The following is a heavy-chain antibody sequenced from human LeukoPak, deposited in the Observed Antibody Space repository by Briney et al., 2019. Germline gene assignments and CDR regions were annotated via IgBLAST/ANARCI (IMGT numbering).Heavy chain of an antibody. J-gene: IGHJ4*02. V-gene: IGHV1-2*02. D-gene: IGHD5-18*01. Sequence: ASVKVSCKTSGYTFTGYYMHWVRQAPGQGLEWMGWINPNSGGTNYAQKFQGRVTMTRDTSISTAYMELSRLRSDDTAVYYCARDYVDTAMVGRFFDYWGQGTLVTVSS. CDR2: INPNSGGT. CDR1: GYTFTGYY. CDR3: ARDYVDTAMVGRFFDY.